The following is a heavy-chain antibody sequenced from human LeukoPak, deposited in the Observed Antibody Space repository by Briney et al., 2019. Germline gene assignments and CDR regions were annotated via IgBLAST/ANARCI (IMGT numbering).Heavy chain of an antibody. CDR1: GYTFTNYG. Sequence: ASVKVSCKAAGYTFTNYGISWVRQAPGRGLEWMGWISGYDGNTNYAQNLQGRVALTTDTSTSTAYMEVRSLRSDDTAVYYCARGGRRSGYTEFDYWGQGTVVTVSS. D-gene: IGHD3-16*02. CDR3: ARGGRRSGYTEFDY. CDR2: ISGYDGNT. V-gene: IGHV1-18*01. J-gene: IGHJ4*02.